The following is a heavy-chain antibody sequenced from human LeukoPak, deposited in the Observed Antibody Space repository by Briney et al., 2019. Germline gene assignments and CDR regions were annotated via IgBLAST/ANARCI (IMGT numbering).Heavy chain of an antibody. J-gene: IGHJ4*02. CDR1: GFTFSAYA. CDR3: VKDRGVDY. V-gene: IGHV3-64D*09. Sequence: PGGSLRLSCSVSGFTFSAYAMHWVRHAQGRGMQYVSSISSNGAKTYYADSVKGRFTISRDNSKNTLNLQMSSLRLEDTAVYYCVKDRGVDYWGQGVLVTVSS. CDR2: ISSNGAKT.